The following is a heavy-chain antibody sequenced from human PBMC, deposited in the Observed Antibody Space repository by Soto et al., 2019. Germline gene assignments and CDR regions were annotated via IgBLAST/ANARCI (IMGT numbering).Heavy chain of an antibody. D-gene: IGHD3-3*01. CDR3: ASDKGLYYDFWSGYYSPTVGLDY. V-gene: IGHV1-18*01. J-gene: IGHJ4*02. Sequence: ASVKVSCKASGYIFSSFGIIWVRQAPGQGLEWMGWISAYNGNTNYAQKFQGRVTMTTDTSTSTAYVEVRSLSSDDTAVYYCASDKGLYYDFWSGYYSPTVGLDYWGQGTLVTVSS. CDR1: GYIFSSFG. CDR2: ISAYNGNT.